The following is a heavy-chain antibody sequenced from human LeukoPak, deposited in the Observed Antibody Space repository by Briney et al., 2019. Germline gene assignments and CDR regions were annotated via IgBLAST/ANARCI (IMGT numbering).Heavy chain of an antibody. Sequence: PGGSLRLSCAASGFTFSSYSMNWVRQAPGRGLEWVSFIISSSSYIYYADSVKGRFTISRDNAKNSLYLQMNSLRAEDTAVYYCARSIRFLEWFFDYWGQGSLVTVSS. CDR3: ARSIRFLEWFFDY. CDR1: GFTFSSYS. CDR2: IISSSSYI. V-gene: IGHV3-21*06. D-gene: IGHD3-3*01. J-gene: IGHJ4*02.